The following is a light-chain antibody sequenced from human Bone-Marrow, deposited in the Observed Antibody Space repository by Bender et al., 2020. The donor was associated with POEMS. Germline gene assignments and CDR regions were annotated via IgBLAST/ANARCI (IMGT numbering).Light chain of an antibody. CDR2: YDS. CDR1: NVGRKS. Sequence: SYVLTQPPSVSVAPGKTATITCGGDNVGRKSVHWYRQKPGQAPVLLIYYDSDRPSGIPERFSGSNSDNTATLSISRVEAGDEADYYCQVWDSGSDHFVFGSGTKVTVL. J-gene: IGLJ1*01. CDR3: QVWDSGSDHFV. V-gene: IGLV3-21*04.